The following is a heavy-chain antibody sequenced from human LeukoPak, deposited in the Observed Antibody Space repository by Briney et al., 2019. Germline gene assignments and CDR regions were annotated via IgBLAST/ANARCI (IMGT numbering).Heavy chain of an antibody. CDR3: AMGVGAPEDLAVAADFDY. J-gene: IGHJ4*02. CDR2: MNPNSGNT. Sequence: GASVKVSCKASGYTFTTYDITWVRQATGQGLEWMGWMNPNSGNTAYAQKFQGRVTITRNTSISTAYMELSSLRSEDTAVYYCAMGVGAPEDLAVAADFDYWGQGTLVTVSS. CDR1: GYTFTTYD. D-gene: IGHD6-19*01. V-gene: IGHV1-8*03.